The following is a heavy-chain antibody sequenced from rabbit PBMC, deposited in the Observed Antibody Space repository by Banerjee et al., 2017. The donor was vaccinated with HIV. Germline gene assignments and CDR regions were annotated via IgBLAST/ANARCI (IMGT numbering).Heavy chain of an antibody. V-gene: IGHV1S45*01. Sequence: QEQLEESGGGLVKPEGSLTLTCTASGFDISRYHMCWVRQAPGKGLEYIGFINTYSNTFYASWAKGRFTISKTSSTTVTLRMTSLTAADTATYFCVRSPAGSSPLWGPGTLVTVS. D-gene: IGHD8-1*01. CDR2: INTYSNT. CDR1: GFDISRYH. J-gene: IGHJ4*01. CDR3: VRSPAGSSPL.